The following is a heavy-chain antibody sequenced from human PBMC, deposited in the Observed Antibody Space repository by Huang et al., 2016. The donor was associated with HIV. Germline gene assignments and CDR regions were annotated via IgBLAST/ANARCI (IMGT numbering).Heavy chain of an antibody. V-gene: IGHV4-59*01. D-gene: IGHD6-6*01. CDR2: IYYRGST. CDR1: GGSLSSYY. J-gene: IGHJ5*02. Sequence: QVQLQESGPGLVKPSETLSLTCPVSGGSLSSYYWSWIRQPPGKGLEWIGYIYYRGSTNYNPALKSRVTISVDTSKNQFSLRLSSVTAADTAVYYCASASIAARRWFDPWGQGSLVTVSS. CDR3: ASASIAARRWFDP.